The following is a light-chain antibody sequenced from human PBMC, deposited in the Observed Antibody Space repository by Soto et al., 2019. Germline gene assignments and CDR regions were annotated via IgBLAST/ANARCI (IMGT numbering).Light chain of an antibody. V-gene: IGKV1-5*01. CDR2: DAS. CDR1: QSISSY. CDR3: QHYNSYSEA. J-gene: IGKJ1*01. Sequence: DIQMTQSPSSLSASVGDRVTITCLASQSISSYLNWYQQKPGKAPKLLIYDASSLESGVPSRFSGSGSGTEFALTISSLQPDDFATYYCQHYNSYSEAFGQGTKVDIK.